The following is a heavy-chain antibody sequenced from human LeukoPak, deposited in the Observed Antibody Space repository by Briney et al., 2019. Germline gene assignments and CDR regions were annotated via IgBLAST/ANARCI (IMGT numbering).Heavy chain of an antibody. D-gene: IGHD6-13*01. CDR3: ARGPTRRVYYYYYYYMDV. CDR2: INHSGGT. J-gene: IGHJ6*03. CDR1: GGSFSGYY. Sequence: KPSETLSLTCAVYGGSFSGYYWSWIRQPPGKGLEWIGEINHSGGTNYNPSLKSRVAMSVDTSKNQFSLKLSSVTAADTAVYYCARGPTRRVYYYYYYYMDVWSKGTTVTVSS. V-gene: IGHV4-34*01.